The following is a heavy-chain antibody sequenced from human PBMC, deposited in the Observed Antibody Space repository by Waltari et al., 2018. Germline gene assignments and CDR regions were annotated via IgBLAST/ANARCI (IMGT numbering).Heavy chain of an antibody. CDR1: GRILSDFA. CDR2: IRSRTKGDAT. CDR3: IRPFERGID. J-gene: IGHJ4*02. V-gene: IGHV3-73*02. D-gene: IGHD7-27*01. Sequence: EVQLVEAGGALVQPGGSLKLSCAASGRILSDFAIHWAGQASGKGPEWVGRIRSRTKGDATAYTASAEGRFTISRDDSDNTVYLQMNSLKTDDTAVYYCIRPFERGIDWGQGTLVTVSS.